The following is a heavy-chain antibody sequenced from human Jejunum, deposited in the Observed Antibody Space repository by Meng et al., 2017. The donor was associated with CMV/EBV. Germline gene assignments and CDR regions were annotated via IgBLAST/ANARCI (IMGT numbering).Heavy chain of an antibody. CDR3: ARLGELRFLEWLLPFDY. CDR2: IYPGDSNT. V-gene: IGHV5-51*01. J-gene: IGHJ4*02. CDR1: FTSYL. Sequence: FTSYLIGWVRQLPGEGLEWMGIIYPGDSNTRYSPSFQGQVTISADKSISTAYLQWSSLKASDTAMYYCARLGELRFLEWLLPFDYWGQGTLVTVSS. D-gene: IGHD3-3*01.